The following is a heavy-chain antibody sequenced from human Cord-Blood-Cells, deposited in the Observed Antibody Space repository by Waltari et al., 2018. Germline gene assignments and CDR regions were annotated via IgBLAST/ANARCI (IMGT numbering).Heavy chain of an antibody. Sequence: EVQLVESGGGLVQPGGSLRLSCAASGFTLSSSWMSWVRQAPGKGLEWVANIKQDGSEKYYVDSVKGRFTISRDNAKNSLYLQMNSLRAEDTAVYYCARDRDLDYWGQGTLVTVSS. CDR1: GFTLSSSW. CDR3: ARDRDLDY. J-gene: IGHJ4*02. CDR2: IKQDGSEK. V-gene: IGHV3-7*05.